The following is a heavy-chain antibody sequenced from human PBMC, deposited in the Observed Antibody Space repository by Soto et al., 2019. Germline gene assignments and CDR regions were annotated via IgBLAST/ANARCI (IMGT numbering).Heavy chain of an antibody. CDR2: IYSGGST. CDR3: YSGSTNYNPSLKSRVTISVDTSKNQFSLKLSSVTAADTAVYYCASDAGIAVAGRRPGSTPYYMDV. Sequence: LGGSLRLSCAASGFTVSSKYMSWVRQAPGKGLEWVSVIYSGGSTYYADSVKGRFTISRDNSKNTLYLQMNSLRAEDTAVYYCYSGSTNYNPSLKSRVTISVDTSKNQFSLKLSSVTAADTAVYYCASDAGIAVAGRRPGSTPYYMDVWGKGTTVTVSS. CDR1: GFTVSSKY. J-gene: IGHJ6*03. D-gene: IGHD1-26*01. V-gene: IGHV3-66*01.